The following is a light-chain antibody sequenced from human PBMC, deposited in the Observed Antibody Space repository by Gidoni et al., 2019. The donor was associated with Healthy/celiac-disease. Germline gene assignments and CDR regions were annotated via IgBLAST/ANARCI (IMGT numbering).Light chain of an antibody. Sequence: EIGLTQSPATLSLSPGERATLSCRASPSVSSYLAWYQQKPGQAPRLLIYDASNRATGIPARFSGSGSGTDFTLTISSLEPEDFAVYYCQQRSNWWTFGQGTKVEIK. V-gene: IGKV3-11*01. CDR3: QQRSNWWT. CDR2: DAS. CDR1: PSVSSY. J-gene: IGKJ1*01.